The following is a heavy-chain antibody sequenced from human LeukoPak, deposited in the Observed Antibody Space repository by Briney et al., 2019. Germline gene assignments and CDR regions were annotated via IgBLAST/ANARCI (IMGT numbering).Heavy chain of an antibody. Sequence: GGLVKVSCKASGYTFISFGFSWVRQAPGQGPEWMGWISGYTGNTNYAQRFQGRVTMTTDTSTGSAYMELRTLRSDDTAVYYCVRDLNSAARSFFDYWGPGTLVTVSS. V-gene: IGHV1-18*01. D-gene: IGHD6-6*01. CDR2: ISGYTGNT. CDR1: GYTFISFG. J-gene: IGHJ4*02. CDR3: VRDLNSAARSFFDY.